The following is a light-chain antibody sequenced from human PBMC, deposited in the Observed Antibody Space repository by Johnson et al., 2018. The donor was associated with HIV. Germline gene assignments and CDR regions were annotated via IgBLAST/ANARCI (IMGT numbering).Light chain of an antibody. V-gene: IGLV1-51*02. CDR3: GTWDSSLSAYV. J-gene: IGLJ1*01. Sequence: QSVLTQPPSVSAAPGQDVIISCSGSTSNVGINFVSWYQQFPGRAPKLLIYENNKRPSAIPDRFSGSKSGTSATLGITGLQTGDEADYYCGTWDSSLSAYVFGTGTKVTVL. CDR2: ENN. CDR1: TSNVGINF.